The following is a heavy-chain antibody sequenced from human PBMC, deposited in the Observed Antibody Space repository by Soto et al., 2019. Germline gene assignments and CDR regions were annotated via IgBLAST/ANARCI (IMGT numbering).Heavy chain of an antibody. Sequence: QVQLVQSGAEEEKPGASVKVSCKASGYTFSDYAIHWVRQAPGQRPEWMGWINAGNGNTKYSQKFQGRVTITRDTSASTAYMELSSLRSEDTAVYYCARGTPVWFDPWGQGTLVTVSS. V-gene: IGHV1-3*05. J-gene: IGHJ5*02. CDR2: INAGNGNT. CDR3: ARGTPVWFDP. CDR1: GYTFSDYA. D-gene: IGHD3-10*01.